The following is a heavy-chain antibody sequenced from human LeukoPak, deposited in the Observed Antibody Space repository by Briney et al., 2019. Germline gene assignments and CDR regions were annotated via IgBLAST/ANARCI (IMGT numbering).Heavy chain of an antibody. CDR2: ISSDGNNK. CDR3: ARAWWYSSSSPIDP. V-gene: IGHV3-30-3*01. CDR1: GFTFTNYA. D-gene: IGHD6-6*01. J-gene: IGHJ5*02. Sequence: GRSLRLSCAASGFTFTNYAMHWVRQGPGKGLGWVATISSDGNNKYYADSVKGRFTISRDNAKNTLYLQMNSLRAEDTAVYYCARAWWYSSSSPIDPWGQGTLVTVSS.